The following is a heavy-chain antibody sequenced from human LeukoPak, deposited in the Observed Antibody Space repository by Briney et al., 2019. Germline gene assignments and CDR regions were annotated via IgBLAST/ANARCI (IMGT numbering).Heavy chain of an antibody. J-gene: IGHJ4*02. V-gene: IGHV4-39*01. CDR1: GGSISSSSYY. CDR3: ARHLGATKVYPFDY. CDR2: IYYSGST. D-gene: IGHD1-26*01. Sequence: SETPSLTCTVSGGSISSSSYYWGWIRQPPGKGLEWIGSIYYSGSTYYNPSLKSRVTISVDTSKNQFSLKLSSVTAADTAVYYCARHLGATKVYPFDYWGQGTLVTVSS.